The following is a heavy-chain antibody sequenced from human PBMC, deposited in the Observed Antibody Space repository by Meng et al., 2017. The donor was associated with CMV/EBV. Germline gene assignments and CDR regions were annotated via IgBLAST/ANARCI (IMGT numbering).Heavy chain of an antibody. J-gene: IGHJ4*02. CDR3: ARELPTGDFDY. CDR2: MNPNSGNT. CDR1: GYTFTSYD. Sequence: ASVKVSCKASGYTFTSYDINWVRQATGQGLEWMGWMNPNSGNTGYAQKFQGRVTITRNTSISTAYMELSSLRSEDTAVYCCARELPTGDFDYWGQGTLVTVSS. V-gene: IGHV1-8*03.